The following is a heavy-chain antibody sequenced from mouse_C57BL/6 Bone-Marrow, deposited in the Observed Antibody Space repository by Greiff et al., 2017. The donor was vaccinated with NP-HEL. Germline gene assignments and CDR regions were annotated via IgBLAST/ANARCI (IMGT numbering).Heavy chain of an antibody. Sequence: QVHVKQPGAELVKPGASVKMSCKASGYTFTSYWITWVKQRPGQGLEWIGDIYPGSGSTNYNEKFKSKATLTVDTSTSTAYMQLSSLTSEDSAVYYCARDDYGEFAYWGQGTLVTVSA. CDR3: ARDDYGEFAY. CDR2: IYPGSGST. D-gene: IGHD2-4*01. CDR1: GYTFTSYW. V-gene: IGHV1-55*01. J-gene: IGHJ3*01.